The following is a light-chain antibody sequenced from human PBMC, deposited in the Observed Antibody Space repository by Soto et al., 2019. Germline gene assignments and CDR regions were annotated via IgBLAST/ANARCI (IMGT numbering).Light chain of an antibody. CDR2: DVS. V-gene: IGLV2-14*01. CDR1: SGDVGGYNY. CDR3: SSYTSSSFVV. J-gene: IGLJ2*01. Sequence: QSALTQPASVSGSPGQSITVSCTGASGDVGGYNYVSWYQQHPGKAPKLMIYDVSHRPSGVSNRFSGSKSGNTASLTISGLQAEDEADYYCSSYTSSSFVVFGGGTKLTVL.